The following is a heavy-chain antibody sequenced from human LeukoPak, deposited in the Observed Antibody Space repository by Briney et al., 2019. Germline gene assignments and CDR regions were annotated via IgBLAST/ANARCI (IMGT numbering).Heavy chain of an antibody. Sequence: SQTLSLTCTVSGGSISSGSYYWSWIRQPPGKGLEWNGRIYTSGSTNYNPSLKSRVTISVDTSKNQFSLKLSSVTAADTAAYYCARKEDSSWYWFDPWGQGTLVTVSS. D-gene: IGHD6-13*01. V-gene: IGHV4-61*02. CDR3: ARKEDSSWYWFDP. CDR2: IYTSGST. CDR1: GGSISSGSYY. J-gene: IGHJ5*02.